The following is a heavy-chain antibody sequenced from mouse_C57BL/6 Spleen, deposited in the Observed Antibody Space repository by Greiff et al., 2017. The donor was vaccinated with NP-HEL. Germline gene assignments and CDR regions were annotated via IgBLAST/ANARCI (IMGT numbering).Heavy chain of an antibody. J-gene: IGHJ3*01. CDR3: AIITTVDRFAY. D-gene: IGHD1-1*01. CDR2: IYPSDSET. CDR1: GYTFTSYW. Sequence: VQLQQPGAELVRPGSSVKLSCKASGYTFTSYWMDWVKQRPGQGLEWIGNIYPSDSETHYNQKFKDKATLTVDKSSSTAYMQLSSLTSEDSAVYYCAIITTVDRFAYWGQGTLVTVSA. V-gene: IGHV1-61*01.